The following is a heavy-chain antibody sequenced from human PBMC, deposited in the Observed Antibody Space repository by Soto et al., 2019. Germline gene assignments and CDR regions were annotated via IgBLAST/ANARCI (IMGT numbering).Heavy chain of an antibody. J-gene: IGHJ4*02. D-gene: IGHD2-21*02. Sequence: SETLSLTCAVSGGSISSGGYSWSWIRQPPGKGLEWIGYMYHSGSTYYNPSLKSRVTISIDTSKNQFSLKLSSVTAADTAVYYCARYYCGSACYSFDYWGQGALVTVSS. V-gene: IGHV4-30-2*01. CDR3: ARYYCGSACYSFDY. CDR1: GGSISSGGYS. CDR2: MYHSGST.